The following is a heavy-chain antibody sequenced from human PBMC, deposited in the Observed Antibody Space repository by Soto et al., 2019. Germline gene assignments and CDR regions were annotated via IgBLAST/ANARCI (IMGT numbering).Heavy chain of an antibody. J-gene: IGHJ4*02. CDR2: ISYDGSNK. CDR1: GFTFSSYG. V-gene: IGHV3-30*18. Sequence: GGSLRLSCAASGFTFSSYGMHWVRQAPGKGLEWVAVISYDGSNKYYADSVKGRFTISRDNSKNTLYLQMNSLRAEDTAVYYCAKDLPPHCSSTSCTSDYWGQGTLVTVSS. D-gene: IGHD2-2*01. CDR3: AKDLPPHCSSTSCTSDY.